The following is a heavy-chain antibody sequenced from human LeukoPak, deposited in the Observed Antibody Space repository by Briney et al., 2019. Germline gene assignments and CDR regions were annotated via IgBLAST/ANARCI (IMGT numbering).Heavy chain of an antibody. CDR3: ARHVSGVSTSLDY. CDR2: IYYSGST. V-gene: IGHV4-59*08. D-gene: IGHD2-2*01. Sequence: PSETLSLTCNVSGGSISSYYWSWIRQPPGKGLEWIGYIYYSGSTNYDPSLKSRVTMSVGTSKNQFSLRLSSVTAADTAVYYCARHVSGVSTSLDYWGQGILVTVSS. J-gene: IGHJ4*02. CDR1: GGSISSYY.